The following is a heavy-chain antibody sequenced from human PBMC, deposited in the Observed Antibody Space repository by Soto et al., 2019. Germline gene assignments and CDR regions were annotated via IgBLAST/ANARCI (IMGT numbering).Heavy chain of an antibody. Sequence: GGSLRLSCSVSGFTFGDYAMHWVRQAPGKGLEYVSGITSDGDSTWHADSVKDRFTISRDNSKNTLFLQMSSLRVEDTAIYFCVKGNQLLRYYFEFWGPGTLVTVS. CDR2: ITSDGDST. J-gene: IGHJ4*01. D-gene: IGHD2-15*01. CDR1: GFTFGDYA. CDR3: VKGNQLLRYYFEF. V-gene: IGHV3-64D*06.